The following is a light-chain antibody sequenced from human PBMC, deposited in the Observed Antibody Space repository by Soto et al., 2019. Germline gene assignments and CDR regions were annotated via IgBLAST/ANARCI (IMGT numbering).Light chain of an antibody. Sequence: QSVLTQPASVSGSPGQSSTISCTGTSSDVGGYNYVSWYQQHPGKAPKLMIYEVSNRPSGVSNRFSGSKSGNTASLTISGLQAEDEADYYCSSYTSSSTLHVFGTGTKLTVL. CDR2: EVS. V-gene: IGLV2-14*01. J-gene: IGLJ1*01. CDR1: SSDVGGYNY. CDR3: SSYTSSSTLHV.